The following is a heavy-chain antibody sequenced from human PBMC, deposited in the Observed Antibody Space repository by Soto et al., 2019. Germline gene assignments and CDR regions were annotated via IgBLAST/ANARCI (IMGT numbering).Heavy chain of an antibody. CDR2: ISAGGGDS. D-gene: IGHD4-17*01. Sequence: GGSLRLSCAASGFTFSSYAMNWVRQAPGKGLEWVSGISAGGGDSYYADSVKGRFTISRDNSKSTLYLQMNSLRAEDTAVYYCAKVGARTSVTSFFDYWGQGTVVTVSS. CDR3: AKVGARTSVTSFFDY. CDR1: GFTFSSYA. J-gene: IGHJ4*02. V-gene: IGHV3-23*01.